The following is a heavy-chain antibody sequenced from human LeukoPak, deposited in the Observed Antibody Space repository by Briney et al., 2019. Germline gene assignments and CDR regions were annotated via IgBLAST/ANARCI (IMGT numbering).Heavy chain of an antibody. J-gene: IGHJ4*02. CDR2: IYYSGST. CDR1: GGSISSYY. Sequence: PSETLSLTCTVSGGSISSYYWSWIRQPPGKGLEWIGYIYYSGSTNYNPSLKSRVTISVDTSKNQFSLKLSSVTAADTAVYYCARLSTGYSSGWFLEYWGQGTLVTVSS. V-gene: IGHV4-59*08. CDR3: ARLSTGYSSGWFLEY. D-gene: IGHD6-19*01.